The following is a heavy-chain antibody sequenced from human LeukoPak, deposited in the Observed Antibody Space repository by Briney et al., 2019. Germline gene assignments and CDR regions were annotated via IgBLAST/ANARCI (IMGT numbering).Heavy chain of an antibody. V-gene: IGHV3-30-3*01. J-gene: IGHJ4*02. D-gene: IGHD3-16*01. CDR1: GFTFSTYV. CDR3: ARDLGD. Sequence: GGSLRLSCAVSGFTFSTYVMHWVRQAPGKGLERVAVISSDGSNKYHADSVKGRFTISRDNSKNTLYLQMNSLRAEDTAVYFCARDLGDWGQGTLVTVSS. CDR2: ISSDGSNK.